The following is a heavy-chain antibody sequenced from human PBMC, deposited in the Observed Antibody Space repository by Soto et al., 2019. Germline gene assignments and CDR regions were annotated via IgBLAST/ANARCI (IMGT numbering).Heavy chain of an antibody. CDR3: AKGVTGTTKYFDY. Sequence: PSETLSLTCSVSGGSVSDKTYYWSWIRQPPGKRLEWIGYVYYSGTTNYNPSLKSRVTISVDLSKNQFSLRLSAVTTADTALYYCAKGVTGTTKYFDYWGQGTLVTVSS. D-gene: IGHD1-7*01. J-gene: IGHJ4*02. CDR2: VYYSGTT. CDR1: GGSVSDKTYY. V-gene: IGHV4-61*01.